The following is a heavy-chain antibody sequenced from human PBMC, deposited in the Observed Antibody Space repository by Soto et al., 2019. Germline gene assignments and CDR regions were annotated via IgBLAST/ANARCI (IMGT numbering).Heavy chain of an antibody. V-gene: IGHV3-11*03. Sequence: GGSLRLSCLASGFTFTNHAMSWVRQAPGRGLEWVAYINTISDTNYADSVRGRFTIYRDNARNSLYLQMNSLRVEDSAVYYCARGHYSMDVWGQATTVTVSS. CDR1: GFTFTNHA. J-gene: IGHJ6*02. CDR2: INTISDT. CDR3: ARGHYSMDV.